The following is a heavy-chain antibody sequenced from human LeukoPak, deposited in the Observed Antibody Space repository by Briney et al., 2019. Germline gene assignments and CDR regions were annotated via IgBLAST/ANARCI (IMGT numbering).Heavy chain of an antibody. Sequence: GGSLRLSCAASGFTVSSNYMSWVRQAPGKGLEWVSAISGSGGSTYYADSVKGRFTISRDNSKNTLYLQMNSLRAEDTAVYYCAKARLWFGELSEFDYWGQGTLVTVSS. CDR3: AKARLWFGELSEFDY. D-gene: IGHD3-10*01. CDR1: GFTVSSNY. V-gene: IGHV3-23*01. CDR2: ISGSGGST. J-gene: IGHJ4*02.